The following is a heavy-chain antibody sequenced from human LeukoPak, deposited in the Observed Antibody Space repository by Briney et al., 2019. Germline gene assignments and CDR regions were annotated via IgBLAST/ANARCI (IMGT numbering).Heavy chain of an antibody. CDR2: IHYSGYT. CDR1: GGSTSNYY. CDR3: ARHWGSDWYFDL. V-gene: IGHV4-59*01. D-gene: IGHD7-27*01. Sequence: SSETLSLTCAVSGGSTSNYYCSWIRQPPGKGLEWLGYIHYSGYTNYNPSLKSRVTISVDTSKNQFSLNLSSVTAADTAVYYCARHWGSDWYFDLWGRGTLVTVSS. J-gene: IGHJ2*01.